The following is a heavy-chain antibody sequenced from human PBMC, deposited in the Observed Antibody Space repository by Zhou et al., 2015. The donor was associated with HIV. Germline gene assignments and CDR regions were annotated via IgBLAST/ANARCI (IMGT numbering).Heavy chain of an antibody. Sequence: QVQLVQSGAEVKKPGSSVKVSCKASGGTFSSYAISWVRQAPGQGLEWMGGIIPIFGTANYAQKFQGRVTITADESTSTAYMELSSLRSEDTAVYYCARDQAYGSGSYYNMGGFDYWGQGTLVTVSS. V-gene: IGHV1-69*01. CDR2: IIPIFGTA. J-gene: IGHJ4*02. CDR3: ARDQAYGSGSYYNMGGFDY. D-gene: IGHD3-10*01. CDR1: GGTFSSYA.